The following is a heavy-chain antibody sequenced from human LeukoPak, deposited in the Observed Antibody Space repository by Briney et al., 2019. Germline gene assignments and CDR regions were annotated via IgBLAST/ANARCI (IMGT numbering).Heavy chain of an antibody. CDR3: ASGYSSSWHYEEAFDI. V-gene: IGHV5-51*01. Sequence: GESLKISCKGSGYSFTNYWIGWVRQMPGKGLEWMGIIYPGDSDTRYSPSFQGQVTISADKSISTAYLQWSSLKASDTAMYYCASGYSSSWHYEEAFDIWGQGTMVTVSS. CDR1: GYSFTNYW. D-gene: IGHD6-13*01. CDR2: IYPGDSDT. J-gene: IGHJ3*02.